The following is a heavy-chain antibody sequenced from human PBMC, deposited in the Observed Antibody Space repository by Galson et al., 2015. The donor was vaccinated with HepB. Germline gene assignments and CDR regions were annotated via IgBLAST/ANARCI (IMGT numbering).Heavy chain of an antibody. CDR3: ARHLIQLWSHFPAMDV. D-gene: IGHD5-18*01. J-gene: IGHJ6*02. CDR2: IKQDGSAI. CDR1: GFTFSTYW. Sequence: SLRLSCAASGFTFSTYWMNWVRQAPGKGLERVAIIKQDGSAIHYMDSVRGRFTISRDYSKNTLYLQMNSLRAEDTAVYYCARHLIQLWSHFPAMDVWGQGTTVTVSS. V-gene: IGHV3-7*03.